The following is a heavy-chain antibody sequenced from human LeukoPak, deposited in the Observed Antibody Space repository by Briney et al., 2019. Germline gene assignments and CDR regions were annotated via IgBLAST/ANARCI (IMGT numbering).Heavy chain of an antibody. D-gene: IGHD1-7*01. J-gene: IGHJ6*02. V-gene: IGHV3-15*04. CDR1: GFPFNYAW. Sequence: GSLRLSCAASGFPFNYAWVSWVRQVPGKGLEWVGQTVSEIDGGTTDYAAPVKGRFTISRDDSKSTLYLQMNSLKIEDTAVYYCTTDEDWNYARKDVWGQGATVIVSS. CDR3: TTDEDWNYARKDV. CDR2: TVSEIDGGTT.